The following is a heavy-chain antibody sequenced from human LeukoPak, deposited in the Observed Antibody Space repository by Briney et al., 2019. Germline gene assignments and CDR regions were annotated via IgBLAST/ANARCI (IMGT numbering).Heavy chain of an antibody. CDR3: ARMYSSGSPFDY. V-gene: IGHV2-70*11. J-gene: IGHJ4*02. D-gene: IGHD3-22*01. CDR2: IDWDDDK. CDR1: GVSLSISGMC. Sequence: SGPTLVNPTRTLTLTCTFSGVSLSISGMCVSWIRQPPGKALEWLARIDWDDDKYYSTSLKTRLTISKDTSKNQVVLTMTNMDPVDTATYYCARMYSSGSPFDYWGQGTLVTVSS.